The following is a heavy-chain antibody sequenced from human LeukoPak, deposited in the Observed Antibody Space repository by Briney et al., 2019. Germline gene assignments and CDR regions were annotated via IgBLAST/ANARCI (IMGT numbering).Heavy chain of an antibody. D-gene: IGHD3-9*01. Sequence: GGSLRLSCAASGFTFSSYVMSWVRQAPGKGLEWVSGISGSGGSTYYPDPVKGRFNISRDNSKNTLYLQMNSLRAEDTAVYYCARCPTDYDSLTGYYPFDYWGQGTLVTVSS. CDR2: ISGSGGST. V-gene: IGHV3-23*01. J-gene: IGHJ4*02. CDR3: ARCPTDYDSLTGYYPFDY. CDR1: GFTFSSYV.